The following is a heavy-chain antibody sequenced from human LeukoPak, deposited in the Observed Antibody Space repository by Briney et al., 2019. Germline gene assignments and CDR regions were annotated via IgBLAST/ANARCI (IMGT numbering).Heavy chain of an antibody. CDR3: AREPYYPLYFDL. V-gene: IGHV3-48*01. J-gene: IGHJ2*01. Sequence: GGSLRLSCAASGFTSSSYTMNWVRQAPGKGLEWVSYISGSGNTIYYADSVKGRFTISRDNAKNSLYLQVSSLRAEDTAVYYCAREPYYPLYFDLWGRGTLVTVSS. D-gene: IGHD2-21*01. CDR2: ISGSGNTI. CDR1: GFTSSSYT.